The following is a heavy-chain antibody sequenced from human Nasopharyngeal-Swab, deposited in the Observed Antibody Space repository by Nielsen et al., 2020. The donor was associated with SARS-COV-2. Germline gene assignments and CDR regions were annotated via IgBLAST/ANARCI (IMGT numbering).Heavy chain of an antibody. CDR2: INPSGCNT. J-gene: IGHJ6*02. CDR3: ARDFLVTMLRGDYYFFAMDV. CDR1: GYTFTRYY. Sequence: ASVKVSCKASGYTFTRYYMHWVRQAPGQGLDWMGIINPSGCNTTYAQKFQGRVTMTRDTSTSTVYMELSSLRSDDTAMFYCARDFLVTMLRGDYYFFAMDVWGQGTTVTVSS. D-gene: IGHD3-10*01. V-gene: IGHV1-46*01.